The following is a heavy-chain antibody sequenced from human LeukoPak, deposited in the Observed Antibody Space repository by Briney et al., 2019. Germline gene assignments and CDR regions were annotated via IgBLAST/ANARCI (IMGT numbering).Heavy chain of an antibody. CDR2: ISYDGSNK. V-gene: IGHV3-30*03. Sequence: PGGSLRLSCAASGLTLSDNYMDWVRQAPGKGLEWVAVISYDGSNKYYADSVKGRFTISRDNSKNTLYLQMNSLRAEDTAVYYCARENYGDYYPNWFDPWGQGTLVTVSS. D-gene: IGHD4-17*01. CDR1: GLTLSDNY. J-gene: IGHJ5*02. CDR3: ARENYGDYYPNWFDP.